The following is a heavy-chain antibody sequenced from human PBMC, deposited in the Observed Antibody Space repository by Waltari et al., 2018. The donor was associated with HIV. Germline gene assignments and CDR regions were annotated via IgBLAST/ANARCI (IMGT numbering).Heavy chain of an antibody. Sequence: SGGGLVQPGGSLRLSCAASGFTFSSHSMNWVRQAPGKGLEWVSYISGTNSTIYYGDSMKGRFTISRDNAKNSLYLQMNSLRVEDTAVYYCARCGGDGRYGMDVWGQGTTVTVSS. D-gene: IGHD2-21*02. CDR3: ARCGGDGRYGMDV. V-gene: IGHV3-48*04. CDR2: ISGTNSTI. J-gene: IGHJ6*02. CDR1: GFTFSSHS.